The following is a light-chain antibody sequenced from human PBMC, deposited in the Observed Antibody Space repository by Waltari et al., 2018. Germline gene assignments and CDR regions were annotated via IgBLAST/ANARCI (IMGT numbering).Light chain of an antibody. J-gene: IGLJ2*01. CDR1: SSDVGGYNY. Sequence: QSALTQPASASVSPGQSVTIYCTGTSSDVGGYNYFPWYQHHPGKAPRLMIYAVTKRPSGVPDRFSGSKSGNTASLTVSGLQAEDEADYYCGSYAGYNKVFGGGTKLTVL. CDR2: AVT. CDR3: GSYAGYNKV. V-gene: IGLV2-8*01.